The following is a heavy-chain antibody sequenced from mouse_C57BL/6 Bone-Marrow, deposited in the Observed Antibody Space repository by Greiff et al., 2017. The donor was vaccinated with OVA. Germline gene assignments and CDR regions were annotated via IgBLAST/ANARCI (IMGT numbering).Heavy chain of an antibody. CDR3: ARGNWDVGAMDY. CDR1: GYTFTSYW. J-gene: IGHJ4*01. D-gene: IGHD4-1*01. CDR2: IDPSDSYT. V-gene: IGHV1-59*01. Sequence: VQLQQPGAELVRPGTSVKLSCKASGYTFTSYWMHWVKQRPGQGLEWIGVIDPSDSYTNYNQKFKGKATLTVDTSSSTAYMQLSSLTSEDSAVYYCARGNWDVGAMDYGGQGTSVTVSS.